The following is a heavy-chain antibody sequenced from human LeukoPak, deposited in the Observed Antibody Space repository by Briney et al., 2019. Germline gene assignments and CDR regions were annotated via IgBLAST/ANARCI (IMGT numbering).Heavy chain of an antibody. J-gene: IGHJ4*02. Sequence: ASVKVSCKASGYTFTSYAMHWVRQAPGQRLEWMGWINAGNGNTKYSQKFQGRVTMTEDTSTDTAYMELSSLRSEDTAVYYCATKSAAYYFDYWGQGTLVTVSS. D-gene: IGHD1/OR15-1a*01. CDR1: GYTFTSYA. CDR3: ATKSAAYYFDY. CDR2: INAGNGNT. V-gene: IGHV1-3*01.